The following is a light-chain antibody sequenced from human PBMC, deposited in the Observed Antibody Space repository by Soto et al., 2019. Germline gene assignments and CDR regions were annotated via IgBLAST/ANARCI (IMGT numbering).Light chain of an antibody. Sequence: DIVMTQSPDSLAVSLGERATINCRSSQSDLYSSNNENYLAWYQQKPGQPPKLLIYWASTRESGVPDRFSGSGSGKDFTLTISSLQAEDVAVYYCQQSYSTPLTFGGGTKVEIK. CDR2: WAS. CDR3: QQSYSTPLT. V-gene: IGKV4-1*01. J-gene: IGKJ4*01. CDR1: QSDLYSSNNENY.